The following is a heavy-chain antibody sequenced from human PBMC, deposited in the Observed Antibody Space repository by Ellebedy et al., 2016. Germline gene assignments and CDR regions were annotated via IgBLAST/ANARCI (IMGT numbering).Heavy chain of an antibody. CDR2: IYTSGST. CDR3: AVQLAAPGRGYFDY. D-gene: IGHD3-3*02. Sequence: SETLSLTXTVSGDSISSGSYYWCWIRQPAGKGLEWIGRIYTSGSTTYNPSLKSRVTMSVDTSKNQFSLSLSSVIAADTAVYYCAVQLAAPGRGYFDYWGQGALVTVSS. V-gene: IGHV4-61*02. J-gene: IGHJ4*02. CDR1: GDSISSGSYY.